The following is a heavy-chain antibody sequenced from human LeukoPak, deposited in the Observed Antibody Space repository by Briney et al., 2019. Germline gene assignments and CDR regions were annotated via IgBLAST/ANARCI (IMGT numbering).Heavy chain of an antibody. CDR1: GFTFSSYS. J-gene: IGHJ4*02. Sequence: GGSLRLSCAASGFTFSSYSMNWVRQAPGKGLEWVSSISSSSSYIYYADSVKGRFTISRDNAKNSLYLQMNSLRAEGTAVYYCARVDGNSGYDFLDYWGQGTLVTVSS. D-gene: IGHD5-12*01. V-gene: IGHV3-21*01. CDR2: ISSSSSYI. CDR3: ARVDGNSGYDFLDY.